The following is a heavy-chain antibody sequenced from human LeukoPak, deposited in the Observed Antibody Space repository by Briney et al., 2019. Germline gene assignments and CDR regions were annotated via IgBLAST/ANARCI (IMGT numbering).Heavy chain of an antibody. V-gene: IGHV3-74*01. Sequence: GGSLRLSCAASGFTFRSYWMHWVRQAPGKGLIWVSRINQDGTGTNYADSVKGRFTISRDNAKNTLYLQMNSLRTEDTAVYYCAKDYGFRRSSSGSTYYYYYMDVWGKGTTVTISS. CDR2: INQDGTGT. CDR1: GFTFRSYW. D-gene: IGHD6-25*01. CDR3: AKDYGFRRSSSGSTYYYYYMDV. J-gene: IGHJ6*03.